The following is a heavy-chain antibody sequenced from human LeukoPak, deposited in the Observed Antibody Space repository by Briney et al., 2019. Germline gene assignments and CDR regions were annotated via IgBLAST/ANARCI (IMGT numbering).Heavy chain of an antibody. CDR2: ISSSSSTI. J-gene: IGHJ4*02. Sequence: GGSLRLSCAASGFTFSSYSMNWVRQAPGKGLEWVSYISSSSSTIYYADSVKGRFTISRDNAKNSLYLQMNSLRAEETAVYYCAKVPHYDFWSGYLYYFDYWGQGTLVTVSS. CDR3: AKVPHYDFWSGYLYYFDY. D-gene: IGHD3-3*01. CDR1: GFTFSSYS. V-gene: IGHV3-48*01.